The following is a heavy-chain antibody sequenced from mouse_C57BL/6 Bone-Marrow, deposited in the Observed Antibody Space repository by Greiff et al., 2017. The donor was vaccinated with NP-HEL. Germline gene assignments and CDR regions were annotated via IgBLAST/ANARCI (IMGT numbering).Heavy chain of an antibody. CDR1: GYTFTSYG. J-gene: IGHJ4*01. CDR3: ARRRDDYDDAMDY. D-gene: IGHD2-4*01. Sequence: QVQLKQSGAELARPGASVKLSCKASGYTFTSYGISWVKQRTGQGLEWIGEIYPRSGNTYYNEKFKGKATLTADKSSSTAYMVLRSLTSEDSAVDFCARRRDDYDDAMDYWGQGTSVTVSS. CDR2: IYPRSGNT. V-gene: IGHV1-81*01.